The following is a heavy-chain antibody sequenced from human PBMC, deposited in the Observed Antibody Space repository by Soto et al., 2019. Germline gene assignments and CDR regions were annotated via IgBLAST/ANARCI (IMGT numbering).Heavy chain of an antibody. Sequence: ASVKVSCKASGGTFSSYAISWVRQAPGQGLEWMGGIIPIFGTANYAQKFQGRVTITADESTSTAYMGLSSLRSEDTAGYYCAGRGLGIAAAGTTDYYGMDVWGQGTTVTVSS. V-gene: IGHV1-69*13. D-gene: IGHD6-13*01. CDR2: IIPIFGTA. CDR1: GGTFSSYA. J-gene: IGHJ6*02. CDR3: AGRGLGIAAAGTTDYYGMDV.